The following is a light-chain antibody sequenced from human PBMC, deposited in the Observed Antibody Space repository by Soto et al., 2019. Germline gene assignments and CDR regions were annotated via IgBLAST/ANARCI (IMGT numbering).Light chain of an antibody. V-gene: IGLV2-23*03. J-gene: IGLJ2*01. CDR2: EGS. CDR1: SSDVGRYNL. CDR3: CSYAGYSTFVV. Sequence: QSVLTQPASVSGSPGQSITISCTGTSSDVGRYNLVSWYQRHPGKAPKLMIYEGSKRPSGVSNRFSGSKSGNTASLTISGLQAEDEADYYCCSYAGYSTFVVFGGGTKLTVL.